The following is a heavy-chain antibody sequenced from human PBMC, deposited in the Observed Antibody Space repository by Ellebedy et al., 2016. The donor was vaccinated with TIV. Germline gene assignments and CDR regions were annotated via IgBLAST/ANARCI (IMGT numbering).Heavy chain of an antibody. CDR1: GYTFTVYY. V-gene: IGHV1-2*02. D-gene: IGHD6-19*01. J-gene: IGHJ4*02. CDR3: AREWQWLAHFDY. CDR2: INPYSGGT. Sequence: ASVKVSCKASGYTFTVYYMHWVRQAPGQGLEWMGWINPYSGGTNYAQKFQGRVTMTRDTSISTAYMELSRLRSDDTAVYHCAREWQWLAHFDYWGQGTLVTVSS.